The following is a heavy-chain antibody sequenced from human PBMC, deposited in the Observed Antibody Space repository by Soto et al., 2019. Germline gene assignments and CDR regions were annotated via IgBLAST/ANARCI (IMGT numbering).Heavy chain of an antibody. CDR2: ISYDGSNK. CDR1: GFTFSSYG. CDR3: AKSLQNPLFGVVTYYYYYGMDV. J-gene: IGHJ6*02. D-gene: IGHD3-3*01. V-gene: IGHV3-30*18. Sequence: GGSLRLSCAASGFTFSSYGMHWVRQAPGKGLEWVAVISYDGSNKYYADSVKGRFTISRDNSKNTLYLQMNSLRAEDTAVYYCAKSLQNPLFGVVTYYYYYGMDVWGQGTTVTVSS.